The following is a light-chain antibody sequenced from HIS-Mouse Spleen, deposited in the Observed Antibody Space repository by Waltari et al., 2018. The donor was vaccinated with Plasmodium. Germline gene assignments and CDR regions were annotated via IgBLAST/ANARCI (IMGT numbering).Light chain of an antibody. V-gene: IGLV3-10*01. CDR3: YSTDSSGNHRV. J-gene: IGLJ3*02. CDR1: ALPKKY. Sequence: SYELTQPPSVSVSPGQTARITCSGDALPKKYAYWYQPKSGQAPVLVIYEDRKRPSGIPEGFSGSSSGTMATWTISGAQVEDEADYYCYSTDSSGNHRVFGGGTKLTVL. CDR2: EDR.